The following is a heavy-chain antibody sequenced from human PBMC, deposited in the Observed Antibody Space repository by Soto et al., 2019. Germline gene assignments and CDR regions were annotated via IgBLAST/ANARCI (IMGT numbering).Heavy chain of an antibody. CDR2: INHSGST. D-gene: IGHD6-13*01. J-gene: IGHJ5*02. CDR1: GGSFSGYY. V-gene: IGHV4-34*01. Sequence: SETLSLTCAVYGGSFSGYYWSWIRQPPGKGLEWIGEINHSGSTNYNPSLKSRVTISVDTSKNQFSLKLSSVTAADTAVYYCARVAAAGTRMSRWFDPWGQGTLVTVST. CDR3: ARVAAAGTRMSRWFDP.